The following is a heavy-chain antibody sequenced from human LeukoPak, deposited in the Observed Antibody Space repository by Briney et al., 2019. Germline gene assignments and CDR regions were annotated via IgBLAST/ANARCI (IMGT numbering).Heavy chain of an antibody. V-gene: IGHV3-30*02. Sequence: GGSLRLSCPASGFTFSSYGMHWVRQAPGKGLEWVAFIRYDGSNKYYADSVKGRFTISRDNSKNTLYLQMNSLRAEDTAVYYCAKDGDTAMPPLDYWGQGTLVTVSS. CDR3: AKDGDTAMPPLDY. D-gene: IGHD5-18*01. CDR1: GFTFSSYG. CDR2: IRYDGSNK. J-gene: IGHJ4*02.